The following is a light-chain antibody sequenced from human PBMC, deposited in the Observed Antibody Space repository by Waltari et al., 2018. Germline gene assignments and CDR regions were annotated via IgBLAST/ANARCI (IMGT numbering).Light chain of an antibody. CDR1: SSNIGNNA. CDR3: ASWDDSLNGWV. J-gene: IGLJ3*02. CDR2: YDN. V-gene: IGLV1-36*01. Sequence: QSVLTQPPSVSEAPGQRVSISCSGSSSNIGNNAVSWYRQVPGQAPNLLICYDNLVPSGISDHFRGSKSGTLASLVISGLQSGDEAHYYCASWDDSLNGWVFGGGTKVTVL.